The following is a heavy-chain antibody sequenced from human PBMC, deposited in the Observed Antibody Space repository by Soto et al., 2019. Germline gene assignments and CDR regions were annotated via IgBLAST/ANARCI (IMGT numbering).Heavy chain of an antibody. D-gene: IGHD3-10*01. Sequence: GASVKVSCKASGYTFTSYYMHWVRQAPGQGLEWMGIINPSGGSTSYAQKFQGRVTMTRDTSTSTVYMELSSLRSEDTAVYYCARSEGGYYYGSGSYVDYWGQGTLVTVSS. V-gene: IGHV1-46*01. CDR2: INPSGGST. J-gene: IGHJ4*02. CDR1: GYTFTSYY. CDR3: ARSEGGYYYGSGSYVDY.